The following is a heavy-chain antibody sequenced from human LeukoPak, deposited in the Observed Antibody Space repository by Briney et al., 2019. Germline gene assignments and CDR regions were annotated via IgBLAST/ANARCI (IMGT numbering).Heavy chain of an antibody. V-gene: IGHV3-30*02. CDR2: ILKDGNNK. D-gene: IGHD3-3*01. J-gene: IGHJ4*02. CDR3: ARSTGDFWSAYYVH. CDR1: GFTFSRYG. Sequence: PGGSLRLSCAASGFTFSRYGMYWVRQAPGKGLEWVTFILKDGNNKYYADSVKGRFTISRDNSKNTLYLQMHSLRAEDTAVFYCARSTGDFWSAYYVHWGQGTLVTVSS.